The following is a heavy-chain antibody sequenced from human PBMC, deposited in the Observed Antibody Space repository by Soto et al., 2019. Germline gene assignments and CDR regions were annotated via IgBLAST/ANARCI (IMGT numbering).Heavy chain of an antibody. V-gene: IGHV3-74*01. CDR3: ARDTDGIHY. D-gene: IGHD3-3*02. CDR2: ISTDGSIT. Sequence: EVPLVESGGGLVQPGGSLRLSCAASGLIFSNYRMHWVRQVPGKGLVWVSCISTDGSITNYADSVKGRFTVSRDNAKNTLYLQMNSLRAEDTAVYYCARDTDGIHYWGQGTMVTVSS. J-gene: IGHJ4*02. CDR1: GLIFSNYR.